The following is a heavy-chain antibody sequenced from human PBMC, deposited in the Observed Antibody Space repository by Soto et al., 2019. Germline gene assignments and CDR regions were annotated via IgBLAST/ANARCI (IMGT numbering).Heavy chain of an antibody. V-gene: IGHV5-10-1*01. J-gene: IGHJ3*02. CDR1: GYSFTSYW. Sequence: GESLKISCKGSGYSFTSYWISWVRQMPGKGLEWMGRIDPSDSYTNYSPSFQGHVTISADKSISTAYLQWSSLKASDTAMYYCARHLPGPLDAFDIWGQGTMVTVS. D-gene: IGHD3-3*02. CDR3: ARHLPGPLDAFDI. CDR2: IDPSDSYT.